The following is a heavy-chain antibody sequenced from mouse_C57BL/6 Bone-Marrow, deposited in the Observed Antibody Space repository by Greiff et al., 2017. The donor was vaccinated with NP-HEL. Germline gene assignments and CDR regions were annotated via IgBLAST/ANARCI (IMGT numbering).Heavy chain of an antibody. Sequence: QVQLQQSGAELVRPGASVTLSCKASGYTFTDYEMHWVKQTPVHGLEWIGAIDPETGGTAYNQKFKGKAILTADKSSSTAYMERSSLTAEDAADYCCRRYSYGSSYDYWGKGTTLTVSS. J-gene: IGHJ2*01. D-gene: IGHD1-1*01. V-gene: IGHV1-15*01. CDR1: GYTFTDYE. CDR2: IDPETGGT. CDR3: RRYSYGSSYDY.